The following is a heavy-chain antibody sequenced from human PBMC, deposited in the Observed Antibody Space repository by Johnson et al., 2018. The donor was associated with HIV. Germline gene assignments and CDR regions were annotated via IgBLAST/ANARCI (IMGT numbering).Heavy chain of an antibody. CDR2: ITWNSGSI. V-gene: IGHV3-9*01. CDR3: ARGREMATRTGAFDI. CDR1: GFTFDDNA. J-gene: IGHJ3*02. D-gene: IGHD5-24*01. Sequence: VQLVESGGGLVQPGRSLRLSCAASGFTFDDNAMHWVRQAPGQGLEWVSGITWNSGSIAYADSMKGRFTMSRDNAKNSLYLQMNSVTAEDTALYYCARGREMATRTGAFDIWGQGTMVTVSS.